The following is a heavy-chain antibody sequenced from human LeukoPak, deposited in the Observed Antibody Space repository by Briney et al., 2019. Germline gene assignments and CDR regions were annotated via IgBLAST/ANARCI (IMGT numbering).Heavy chain of an antibody. V-gene: IGHV3-21*01. Sequence: PGGSLRLSCAASGFTFSIYSMNWVRQAPGRGLEWVSSISSSSSYIYYADSVKGRFTISRDNAKNSLYLQMNSLRAEDTAVYYCAREQKFDWFDHWGQGTLVTVSS. J-gene: IGHJ5*02. CDR2: ISSSSSYI. CDR3: AREQKFDWFDH. CDR1: GFTFSIYS.